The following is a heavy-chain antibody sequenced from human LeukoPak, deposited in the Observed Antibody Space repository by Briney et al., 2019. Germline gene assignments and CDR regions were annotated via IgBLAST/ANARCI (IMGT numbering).Heavy chain of an antibody. CDR1: GFTFSSFD. D-gene: IGHD6-19*01. CDR3: ARPTTSGSHPH. CDR2: ITSSSSTI. J-gene: IGHJ3*01. Sequence: GGSLRLSCAASGFTFSSFDMNWVRQAPGKGLEWVSYITSSSSTIYYADSVKGRFAISRDNAKNSLFLQMNSLRAEDTAVYYCARPTTSGSHPHWGQGAMVTVSS. V-gene: IGHV3-48*01.